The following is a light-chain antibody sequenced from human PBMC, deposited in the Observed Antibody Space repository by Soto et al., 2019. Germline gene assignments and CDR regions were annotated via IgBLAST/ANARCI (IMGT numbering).Light chain of an antibody. J-gene: IGKJ4*01. Sequence: STLSASVGDRVTITCRASQSISVWLAWYQQKPGKAPNLLIYKASTLESGVPSRFSGSGSGTEFTLTISSLQPDDFATYYCQQANSYPLAIAGGTKVDIK. V-gene: IGKV1-5*03. CDR1: QSISVW. CDR3: QQANSYPLA. CDR2: KAS.